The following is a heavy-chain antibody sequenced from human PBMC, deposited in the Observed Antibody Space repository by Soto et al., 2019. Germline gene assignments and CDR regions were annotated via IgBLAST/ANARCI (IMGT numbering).Heavy chain of an antibody. CDR3: AKDQPTYYDILTGYSYFDY. CDR2: ISGSGGST. Sequence: GGSLRLSCAASGFTFSSYAMSWVRQAPGKGLEWVSAISGSGGSTYYADSVKGRFTISRDNSKNTLYLQMNSLRAEDTAVYYCAKDQPTYYDILTGYSYFDYWGQGTLGTVSS. D-gene: IGHD3-9*01. V-gene: IGHV3-23*01. CDR1: GFTFSSYA. J-gene: IGHJ4*02.